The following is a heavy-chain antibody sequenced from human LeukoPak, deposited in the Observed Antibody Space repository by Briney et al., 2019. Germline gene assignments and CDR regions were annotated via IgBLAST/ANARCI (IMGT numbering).Heavy chain of an antibody. CDR2: IYYSGST. Sequence: SETLSLTCTVSGGPTTSYYWGWIRQPPGEGLEWIGYIYYSGSTNYNPSLKSRVTISVGTSKNQFSLKLSSLTAADTAVYYCARDTSGYRRGSFDYWGQGTLVTVSS. D-gene: IGHD3-22*01. CDR1: GGPTTSYY. CDR3: ARDTSGYRRGSFDY. V-gene: IGHV4-59*01. J-gene: IGHJ4*02.